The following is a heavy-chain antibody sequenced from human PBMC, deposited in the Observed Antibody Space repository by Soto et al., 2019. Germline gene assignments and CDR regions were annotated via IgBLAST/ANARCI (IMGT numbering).Heavy chain of an antibody. J-gene: IGHJ4*02. CDR3: ARGGLWVGGDYADY. D-gene: IGHD4-17*01. CDR2: IIPIFGTA. Sequence: QVQLVQSGAEVKKPGSSVKVSCKASGGTFSSYAISWVRQAPGQGLEWMGGIIPIFGTANYAQKFQGRVTITADESTSTAYMELSSLRSEDTAVYYCARGGLWVGGDYADYWGQGTLVTVSS. V-gene: IGHV1-69*01. CDR1: GGTFSSYA.